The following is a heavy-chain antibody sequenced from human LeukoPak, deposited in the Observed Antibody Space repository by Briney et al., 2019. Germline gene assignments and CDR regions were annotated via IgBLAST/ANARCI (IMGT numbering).Heavy chain of an antibody. CDR1: GFTFSSYW. CDR2: IKQDGSEK. CDR3: ASSLMGATTGTYYFDY. Sequence: GGSLRLSCAASGFTFSSYWMSWVRQAPGKGLEWVANIKQDGSEKYYVDSVKGRLTISRDNAKNSLYLQMNSLRAEDTALYYCASSLMGATTGTYYFDYWGQGTLVTVSS. V-gene: IGHV3-7*03. D-gene: IGHD1-26*01. J-gene: IGHJ4*02.